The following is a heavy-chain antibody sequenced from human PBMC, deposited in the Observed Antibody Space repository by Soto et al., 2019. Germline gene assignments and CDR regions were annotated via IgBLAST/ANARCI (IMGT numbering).Heavy chain of an antibody. J-gene: IGHJ4*02. CDR3: LSDEN. D-gene: IGHD1-26*01. V-gene: IGHV1-18*01. CDR2: ISPYNGNT. Sequence: GASVKVSCKDSGHVFTTHGTTWVRQAPEQGLEYMGRISPYNGNTNYAQKFQGRVTMTSDTSTSTAYMGLASLGSDDTAVYYCLSDENWGQGTLVTVSS. CDR1: GHVFTTHG.